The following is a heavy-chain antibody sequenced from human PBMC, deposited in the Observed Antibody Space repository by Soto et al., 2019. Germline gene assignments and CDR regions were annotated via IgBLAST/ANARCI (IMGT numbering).Heavy chain of an antibody. CDR3: ARIDSGSGSDYNFDY. J-gene: IGHJ4*02. CDR2: IHHSGDT. V-gene: IGHV4-4*02. D-gene: IGHD3-10*01. CDR1: SGSISSSYW. Sequence: QVQLQESGPGLVTPSGTLSVTCAVSSGSISSSYWWSWVRQPPGERLEWIGEIHHSGDTNYNPSLESRVTISVDKSKNQFSLRLSSVTAADTAVYYCARIDSGSGSDYNFDYWGQGTLVTVSS.